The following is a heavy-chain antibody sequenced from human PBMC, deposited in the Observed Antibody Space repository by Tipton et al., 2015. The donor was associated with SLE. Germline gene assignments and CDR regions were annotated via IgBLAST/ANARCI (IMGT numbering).Heavy chain of an antibody. D-gene: IGHD3-9*01. J-gene: IGHJ4*02. Sequence: TLSLTCAVYGGSFSDYHWNWIRQSPEKGLEWIGDINHSGNTNYNPSLKSRVTISVDTSKKQFSLKLKSVTAADTAVYYCARDSGLRYFDWHYWGQGTLVTVSS. CDR2: INHSGNT. V-gene: IGHV4-34*01. CDR3: ARDSGLRYFDWHY. CDR1: GGSFSDYH.